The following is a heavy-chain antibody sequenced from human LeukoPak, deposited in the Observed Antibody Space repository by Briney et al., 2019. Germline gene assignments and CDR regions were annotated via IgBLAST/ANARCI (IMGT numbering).Heavy chain of an antibody. Sequence: GGSLRLSCAASGFTFSSYGMHWVRQAPGKGLEWVAVISYDGSNKYYADSVKGRFTISRDNSKNTLYLQMNSLRAEDTAVYYCARDRRTLHGAADYWGQGTLVTVSS. J-gene: IGHJ4*02. V-gene: IGHV3-30*19. CDR2: ISYDGSNK. CDR1: GFTFSSYG. D-gene: IGHD4-11*01. CDR3: ARDRRTLHGAADY.